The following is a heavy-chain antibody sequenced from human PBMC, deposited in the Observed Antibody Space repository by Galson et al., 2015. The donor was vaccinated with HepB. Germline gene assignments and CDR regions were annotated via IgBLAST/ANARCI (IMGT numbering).Heavy chain of an antibody. CDR3: ARIGNYYGSGSYYGGSDY. V-gene: IGHV3-48*01. D-gene: IGHD3-10*01. CDR1: GFTFSSYS. J-gene: IGHJ4*02. Sequence: SLRLSCAASGFTFSSYSMNWVRQAPGKGLEWVSYISSGSTIYYADSVKGRFTISRDNAKNSLYLQMNSLRAEDTAVYYCARIGNYYGSGSYYGGSDYWGQGTLVTVSS. CDR2: ISSGSTI.